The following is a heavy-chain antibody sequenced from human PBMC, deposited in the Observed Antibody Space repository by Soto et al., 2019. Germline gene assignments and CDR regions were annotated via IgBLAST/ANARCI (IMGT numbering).Heavy chain of an antibody. CDR3: AREATYNRGFDP. CDR1: GFTFSSYW. V-gene: IGHV3-74*01. Sequence: GGSLRLSCAASGFTFSSYWMHWARQAPGKGLVWVSRINSDGSSTSYADSVKGRFTISRDNAKNTLYLQMNSLRAEDTAVYYCAREATYNRGFDPWGQGTLVTVSS. CDR2: INSDGSST. D-gene: IGHD1-20*01. J-gene: IGHJ5*02.